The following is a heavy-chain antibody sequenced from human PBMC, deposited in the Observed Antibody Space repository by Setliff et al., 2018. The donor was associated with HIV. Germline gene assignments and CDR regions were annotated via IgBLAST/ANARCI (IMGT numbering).Heavy chain of an antibody. CDR1: GDTLSIHP. D-gene: IGHD6-19*01. Sequence: SVKVSCKTSGDTLSIHPISWVRQAPGRGLDWMGGIIPAFGTANYAQKFQDRVTITTDESTSTAYMELSSLRFEDTAVYFCARVAHSSSYHYYGMDVWGQGTTVTVSS. CDR3: ARVAHSSSYHYYGMDV. V-gene: IGHV1-69*05. CDR2: IIPAFGTA. J-gene: IGHJ6*02.